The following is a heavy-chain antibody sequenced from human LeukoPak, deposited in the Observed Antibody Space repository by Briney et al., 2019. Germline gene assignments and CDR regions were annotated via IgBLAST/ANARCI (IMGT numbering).Heavy chain of an antibody. J-gene: IGHJ4*02. V-gene: IGHV4-34*01. CDR2: INHSGST. Sequence: SETLSLTCAVYGGSFSGYCWSWIRQPPGKGLEWIGEINHSGSTNYNPSLKSRVTISVDTSKNQFSLKLSSVTAADTAVYYCARGYIVVVVAATDSFYDYWGQGTLVTVSS. D-gene: IGHD2-15*01. CDR3: ARGYIVVVVAATDSFYDY. CDR1: GGSFSGYC.